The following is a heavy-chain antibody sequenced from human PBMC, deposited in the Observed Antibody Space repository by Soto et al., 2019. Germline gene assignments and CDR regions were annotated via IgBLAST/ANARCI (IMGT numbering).Heavy chain of an antibody. CDR1: GFTFSSYA. D-gene: IGHD1-7*01. Sequence: QVQLVESGGGVVQPGRSLRLSCAASGFTFSSYAMHWVRQAPGKGLEWVAVIWNDGTNKYYADSVKGRFTISRDNSQTTLYLQMNSLRAEDTAVYYCARDNWNYVSAFDIWGQGTMVPVSS. CDR3: ARDNWNYVSAFDI. CDR2: IWNDGTNK. V-gene: IGHV3-33*01. J-gene: IGHJ3*02.